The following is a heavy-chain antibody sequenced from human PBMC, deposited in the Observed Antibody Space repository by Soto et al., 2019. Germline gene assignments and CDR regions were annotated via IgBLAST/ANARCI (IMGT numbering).Heavy chain of an antibody. CDR2: ISGSGGST. CDR3: AKPHTMIVPWSY. D-gene: IGHD3-22*01. V-gene: IGHV3-23*01. Sequence: GGSLRLSCAASGFTFSSYTMSWVRQAPGKGLEWVSGISGSGGSTYYADSVKGRFTISRDNSKNTLYLQMNSLRAEDTAVYYCAKPHTMIVPWSYWGQGTLVTVSS. J-gene: IGHJ4*02. CDR1: GFTFSSYT.